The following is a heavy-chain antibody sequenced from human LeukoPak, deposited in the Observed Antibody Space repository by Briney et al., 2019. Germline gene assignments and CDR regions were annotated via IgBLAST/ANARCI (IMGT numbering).Heavy chain of an antibody. D-gene: IGHD6-13*01. V-gene: IGHV3-23*01. CDR1: GFTFSSYA. CDR3: AQKTPGIYPFDY. Sequence: GGSLSPSCAASGFTFSSYAMTWVRQAPGKGLEWVSASGTAGDTYYADSVKGRFTISRDSAKNTVYLHMSSLRVEDTAVYYCAQKTPGIYPFDYWGQGTLVTVSS. J-gene: IGHJ4*02. CDR2: SGTAGDT.